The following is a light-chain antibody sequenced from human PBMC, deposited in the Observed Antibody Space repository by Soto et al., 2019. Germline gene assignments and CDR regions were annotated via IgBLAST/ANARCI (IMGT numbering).Light chain of an antibody. J-gene: IGKJ2*01. CDR2: GAS. CDR1: PNINIS. V-gene: IGKV1-39*01. Sequence: IQLTQSPSSLSASVGDRVTVTCRASPNINISLNWYQHKPGKAPTLLIYGASSLQSGVPSRFSGGGSRTDFTLTISSLQAEDFATYYCQQSYRSPYTFGQGTRLEI. CDR3: QQSYRSPYT.